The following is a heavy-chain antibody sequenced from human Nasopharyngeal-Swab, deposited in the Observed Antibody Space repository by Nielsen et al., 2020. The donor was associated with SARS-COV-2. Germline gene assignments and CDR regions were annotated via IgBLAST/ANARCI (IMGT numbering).Heavy chain of an antibody. D-gene: IGHD3-16*01. CDR1: GGSFTTYY. CDR3: ARAGGTGGKYYGLDV. J-gene: IGHJ6*02. CDR2: INHSGST. V-gene: IGHV4-34*01. Sequence: SETLSLTCAVYGGSFTTYYWNWIPQSPGKGLDWIAEINHSGSTNYSPSLKSRITISVDTSKKQISLKLSSVTAAVTAMYYCARAGGTGGKYYGLDVWGQGTTVTVS.